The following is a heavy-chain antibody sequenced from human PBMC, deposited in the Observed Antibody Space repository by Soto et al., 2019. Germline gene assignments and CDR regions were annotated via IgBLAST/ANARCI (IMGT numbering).Heavy chain of an antibody. V-gene: IGHV3-23*01. J-gene: IGHJ4*02. Sequence: GGSLRLSCAASGFTFSSNAMSWVRQAPGKGLEWVSVITNTGGDTLHADSVKGRFTISRDNSKNTLYLQMNSLRAEDTAIYYCARASGESYPGSRVFDSWGQGTRVTVSS. CDR1: GFTFSSNA. CDR2: ITNTGGDT. D-gene: IGHD3-10*01. CDR3: ARASGESYPGSRVFDS.